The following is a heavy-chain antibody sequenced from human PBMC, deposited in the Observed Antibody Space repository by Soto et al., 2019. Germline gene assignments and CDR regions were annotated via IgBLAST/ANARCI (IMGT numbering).Heavy chain of an antibody. D-gene: IGHD5-18*01. CDR2: IYYSGST. CDR1: GGSISSSSYY. CDR3: ARALLTSYSYGYMPPFFDY. J-gene: IGHJ4*02. Sequence: QSQTLSLTCTVSGGSISSSSYYWGWIRQPPGKGLEWIGSIYYSGSTYYNPSLKSRVTISVDTSKNQFSLKLSSVTAADTAVYYCARALLTSYSYGYMPPFFDYWVQGTLVTVSS. V-gene: IGHV4-39*07.